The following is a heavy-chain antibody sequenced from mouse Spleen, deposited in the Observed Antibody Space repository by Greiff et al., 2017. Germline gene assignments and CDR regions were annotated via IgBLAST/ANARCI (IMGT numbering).Heavy chain of an antibody. D-gene: IGHD1-1*01. CDR3: ARRPYGSTFDY. V-gene: IGHV3-6*01. Sequence: VQLQQSGPGLVKPSQSLSLTCSVTGYSITSGYYWNWIRQFPGNKLEWMGYISYDGSNNYNPSLKNRISITRDTSKNQFFLKLNSVTTEDTATYYCARRPYGSTFDYWGQGTTLTVSS. CDR1: GYSITSGYY. CDR2: ISYDGSN. J-gene: IGHJ2*01.